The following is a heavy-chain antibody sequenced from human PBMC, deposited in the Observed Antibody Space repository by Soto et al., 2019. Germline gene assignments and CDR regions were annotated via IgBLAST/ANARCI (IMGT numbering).Heavy chain of an antibody. CDR2: SYYRGTS. V-gene: IGHV4-39*01. D-gene: IGHD1-20*01. Sequence: TLSLTCPVSCGSGRVQRYYWTWIPQTPGKGLEWVGSSYYRGTSYFSAALKGRVTISVDTSTNQFSLRLTSVTAADTAVYYCTRRYNWNDYYLDPWGQRTLVTLS. CDR1: CGSGRVQRYY. J-gene: IGHJ5*02. CDR3: TRRYNWNDYYLDP.